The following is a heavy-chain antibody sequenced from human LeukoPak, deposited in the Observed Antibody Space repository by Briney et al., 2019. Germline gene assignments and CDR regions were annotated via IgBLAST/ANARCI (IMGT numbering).Heavy chain of an antibody. V-gene: IGHV1-46*01. CDR1: GYTFTSYY. J-gene: IGHJ6*03. D-gene: IGHD4-11*01. Sequence: GASVKVSCKASGYTFTSYYMHWVRQAPGQGLEWMGIINPSGGSTSYAQKFQGRVTMTRDMSTSTVYMELSSLRSEDTAVYYCASRSKSTHYYYYVDVWGKGTTVTVSS. CDR2: INPSGGST. CDR3: ASRSKSTHYYYYVDV.